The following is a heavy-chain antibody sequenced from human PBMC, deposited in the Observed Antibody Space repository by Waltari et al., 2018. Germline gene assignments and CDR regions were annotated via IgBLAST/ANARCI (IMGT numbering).Heavy chain of an antibody. Sequence: EVQLVESGGDLVKPGGSLRLSCSTSGFLFGGESMGWLRQAPGKGLQWVSSISVSGNFLYDADSVKGRFTISRDNAKNAVYLQRTSLRVDDTATYYCVKGLEVAHSWGLGTLVTVSS. V-gene: IGHV3-21*02. CDR3: VKGLEVAHS. CDR1: GFLFGGES. D-gene: IGHD2-8*02. J-gene: IGHJ5*02. CDR2: ISVSGNFL.